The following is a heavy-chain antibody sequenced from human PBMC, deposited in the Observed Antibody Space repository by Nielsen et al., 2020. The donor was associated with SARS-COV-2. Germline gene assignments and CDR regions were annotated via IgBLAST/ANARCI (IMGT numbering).Heavy chain of an antibody. V-gene: IGHV4-59*12. CDR2: IYYSEST. D-gene: IGHD2-8*01. CDR3: ARDLRGCTNGVCYNVYYYGMDV. Sequence: WIRQPPGKGLEWIGYIYYSESTNYNPSLKSRVAISVDTSKNQFSLKLSSVTAADTAVYYCARDLRGCTNGVCYNVYYYGMDVWGQGTMVTVSS. J-gene: IGHJ6*02.